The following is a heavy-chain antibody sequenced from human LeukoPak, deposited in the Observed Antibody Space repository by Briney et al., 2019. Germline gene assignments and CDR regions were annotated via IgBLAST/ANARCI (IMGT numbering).Heavy chain of an antibody. CDR3: ARGVLWFGELVDY. V-gene: IGHV4-34*01. CDR2: INHSGST. D-gene: IGHD3-10*01. Sequence: SETLSLTCAVYGGSFSGYYWSWIRQPPGKGLEWIGEINHSGSTNYNPSLKSRVTISVDTSKNQFSLKLSSVTAADTAVYYCARGVLWFGELVDYWGQGTLVNVSS. J-gene: IGHJ4*02. CDR1: GGSFSGYY.